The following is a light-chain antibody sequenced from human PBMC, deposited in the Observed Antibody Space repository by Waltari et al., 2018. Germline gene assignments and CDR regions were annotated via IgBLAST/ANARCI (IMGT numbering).Light chain of an antibody. CDR1: QSVSSSD. Sequence: EIVLTQSPGTLSLSPGERAALSCRASQSVSSSDLAWYQQKPGQAPRLIIYGASSRATGIPDRFSCSGSGTDFTLAISRLEPEDFAVYYCQQYGRSSWTFGQGTKVEIK. CDR3: QQYGRSSWT. CDR2: GAS. V-gene: IGKV3-20*01. J-gene: IGKJ1*01.